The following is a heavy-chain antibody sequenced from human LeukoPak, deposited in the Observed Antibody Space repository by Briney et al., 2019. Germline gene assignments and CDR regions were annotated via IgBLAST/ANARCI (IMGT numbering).Heavy chain of an antibody. CDR3: ARDSGAQSSFDY. Sequence: PSETLSLTCTVSGGSISSYYWSWIRQRRGRGLEWIGYIYYSGSTNYNPSLKSRVTISVDTSKNQFSLKLSSVTAADTAVYYCARDSGAQSSFDYWGQGTLVTVSS. CDR1: GGSISSYY. V-gene: IGHV4-59*01. D-gene: IGHD1-26*01. CDR2: IYYSGST. J-gene: IGHJ4*02.